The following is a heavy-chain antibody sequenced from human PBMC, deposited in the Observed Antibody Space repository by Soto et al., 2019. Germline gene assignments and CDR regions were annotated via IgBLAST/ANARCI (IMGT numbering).Heavy chain of an antibody. D-gene: IGHD3-3*01. Sequence: HPGGSLRLSCSASGFTFSSYAMHWVRQAQGKGLEYVSAISSNGGSSYYADSVKGRFTISRDNSKNTLYLQMSSLRAEDTAAYYCVKKTDFWGGMDVWGQGTTVTVSS. CDR2: ISSNGGSS. CDR1: GFTFSSYA. V-gene: IGHV3-64D*08. CDR3: VKKTDFWGGMDV. J-gene: IGHJ6*02.